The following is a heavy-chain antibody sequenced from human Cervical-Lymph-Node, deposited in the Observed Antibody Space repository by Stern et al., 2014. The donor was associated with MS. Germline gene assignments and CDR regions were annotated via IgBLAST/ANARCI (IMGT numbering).Heavy chain of an antibody. CDR3: ARTRMTTVTNSWFDP. V-gene: IGHV2-26*01. CDR2: IFSNDEK. Sequence: QITLKESGPVLVKPTETLTLTCTVSGFSLSNARMGVSWIRQPPGKALEWLAHIFSNDEKSYNTSLKSRLTISKDPSKSQVVLTMTNMDPVDTATYYCARTRMTTVTNSWFDPWGQGTLVTVSS. J-gene: IGHJ5*02. CDR1: GFSLSNARMG. D-gene: IGHD4-11*01.